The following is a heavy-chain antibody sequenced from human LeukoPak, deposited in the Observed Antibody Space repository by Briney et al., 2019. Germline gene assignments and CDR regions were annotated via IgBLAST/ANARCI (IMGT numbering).Heavy chain of an antibody. Sequence: SSETLSLTCTVSGYSISSGYYWGWIRQPPGKGLEWIGSIYHSGSTYYNPSLKSRVTISVDTSKNQFSLKLSSVTAADTAVYYCARVPIEMATIVFDYWGQGTLVTVSS. CDR2: IYHSGST. CDR3: ARVPIEMATIVFDY. CDR1: GYSISSGYY. J-gene: IGHJ4*02. D-gene: IGHD5-24*01. V-gene: IGHV4-38-2*02.